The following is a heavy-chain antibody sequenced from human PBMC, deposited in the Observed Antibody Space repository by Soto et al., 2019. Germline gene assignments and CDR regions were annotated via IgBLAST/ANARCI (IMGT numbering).Heavy chain of an antibody. J-gene: IGHJ4*02. Sequence: PGGSLRLSCAAYGFTFSDYWMHWVRQAPGKGLEWISRIVNDGSSTTYADSVKGRFTISRDNAKNTLYLQMNSLRVEDTAVYFCARETRGTYYDDYWGQGTLVTVSS. CDR3: ARETRGTYYDDY. CDR1: GFTFSDYW. D-gene: IGHD3-16*01. V-gene: IGHV3-74*03. CDR2: IVNDGSST.